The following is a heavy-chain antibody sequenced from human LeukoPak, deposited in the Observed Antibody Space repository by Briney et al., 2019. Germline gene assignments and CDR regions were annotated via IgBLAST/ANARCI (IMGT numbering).Heavy chain of an antibody. CDR2: IYTSGST. D-gene: IGHD6-19*01. CDR3: ARDHLYSSGWFDY. Sequence: PSEALSLTCTVSGGSISSYSWSWIRQPAGKGLEWIGRIYTSGSTNYNPSLKSRVTMSVDTSKSQFSLKLSSVTAADTAIYYCARDHLYSSGWFDYWGQGTLVTVSS. CDR1: GGSISSYS. V-gene: IGHV4-4*07. J-gene: IGHJ4*02.